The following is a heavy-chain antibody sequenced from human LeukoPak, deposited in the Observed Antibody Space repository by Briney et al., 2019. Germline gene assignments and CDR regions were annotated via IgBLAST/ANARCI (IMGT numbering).Heavy chain of an antibody. V-gene: IGHV4-4*07. D-gene: IGHD6-13*01. CDR1: GGSISSYY. Sequence: SETLSLTCTVSGGSISSYYWSWARQPAGKGLEWIGRIYTSGSTNYNPSLKSRVTMSVDTSKNQFSLKLSSVTAADTAVYYCARDHRGLMRIAAAAPGDYWGQGTLVTVSS. J-gene: IGHJ4*02. CDR3: ARDHRGLMRIAAAAPGDY. CDR2: IYTSGST.